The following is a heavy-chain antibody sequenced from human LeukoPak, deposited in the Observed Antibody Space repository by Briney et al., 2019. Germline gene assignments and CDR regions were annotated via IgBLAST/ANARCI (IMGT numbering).Heavy chain of an antibody. Sequence: PSETLSLTCSVPGGSISSYYWSWIRQPPGKGLEWIGYIYYSGSTNYNPSLKSRVTISVDTSKNQFSLKLTSVASADTAVYFCARDGCSSTSCYGYNWFDPWGQGTLVTVSS. D-gene: IGHD2-2*01. CDR1: GGSISSYY. CDR3: ARDGCSSTSCYGYNWFDP. CDR2: IYYSGST. V-gene: IGHV4-59*01. J-gene: IGHJ5*02.